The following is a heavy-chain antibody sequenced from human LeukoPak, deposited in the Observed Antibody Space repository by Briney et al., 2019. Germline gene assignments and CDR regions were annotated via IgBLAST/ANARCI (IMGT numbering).Heavy chain of an antibody. V-gene: IGHV1-69*06. CDR1: GGTFSSYA. CDR2: IIPIFGTA. CDR3: ATDRLSIAAAGPGGYFDY. Sequence: SVKVSCKASGGTFSSYAIRWVRQAPGQGLEWMGGIIPIFGTANYAQKFQGRVTMTEDTSTDTAYMELSSLRSEDTAVYYCATDRLSIAAAGPGGYFDYWGQGTLVTVSS. D-gene: IGHD6-13*01. J-gene: IGHJ4*02.